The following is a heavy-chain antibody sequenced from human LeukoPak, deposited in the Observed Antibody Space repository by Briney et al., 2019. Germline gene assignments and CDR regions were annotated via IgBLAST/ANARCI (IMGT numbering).Heavy chain of an antibody. CDR3: ARGRSSYQLLSYYYYGMDV. V-gene: IGHV4-34*01. D-gene: IGHD2-2*01. CDR2: INHSGST. J-gene: IGHJ6*04. Sequence: SETLSLTCAVYGGSFSGYYWSRIRQPPGKGLEWIGEINHSGSTNYNPSLKSRVTISVDTSKNQFSLKLSSVTAADTAVYYCARGRSSYQLLSYYYYGMDVWGKGTTVTVSS. CDR1: GGSFSGYY.